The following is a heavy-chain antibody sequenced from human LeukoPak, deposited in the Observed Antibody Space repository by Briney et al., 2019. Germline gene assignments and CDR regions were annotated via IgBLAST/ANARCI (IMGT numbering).Heavy chain of an antibody. D-gene: IGHD7-27*01. V-gene: IGHV1-69*06. CDR3: ARGPHWDPHFDY. CDR2: IIPIFGTT. J-gene: IGHJ4*02. CDR1: GGTFSSYA. Sequence: GASVKVSCKASGGTFSSYAISWVRQAPGQGLEWMGGIIPIFGTTNYAQKFQDRVTITADKSTSTAYMELSSLRSEDTAVYYCARGPHWDPHFDYWGQGTLVTVSS.